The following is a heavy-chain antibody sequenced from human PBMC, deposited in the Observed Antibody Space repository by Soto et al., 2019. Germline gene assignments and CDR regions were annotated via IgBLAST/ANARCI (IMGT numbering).Heavy chain of an antibody. J-gene: IGHJ4*02. D-gene: IGHD3-22*01. Sequence: GGSLRLSCAASGFTFSSYGMHWVRQAPGKGLEWVAVISYDGSNKYYADSVKGRFTISRDNSKNTLYRQMNSLRAEDTAVYYCAKGGYYYDSSGYYWGQGTLVTVSS. CDR1: GFTFSSYG. CDR3: AKGGYYYDSSGYY. CDR2: ISYDGSNK. V-gene: IGHV3-30*18.